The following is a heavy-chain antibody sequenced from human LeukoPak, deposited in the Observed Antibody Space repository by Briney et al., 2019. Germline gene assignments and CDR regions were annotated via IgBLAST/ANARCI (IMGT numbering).Heavy chain of an antibody. CDR1: GGFINSHY. Sequence: ASETLSLTCTVSGGFINSHYWSWIRQPPGKGLEWIGYIYYSGSTNYNPSLTSRVAISVDRSKNQFSLKLTSVTAADTAVYCCARRAADDAFDIWGQGTMVTVSS. J-gene: IGHJ3*02. V-gene: IGHV4-59*08. CDR3: ARRAADDAFDI. CDR2: IYYSGST.